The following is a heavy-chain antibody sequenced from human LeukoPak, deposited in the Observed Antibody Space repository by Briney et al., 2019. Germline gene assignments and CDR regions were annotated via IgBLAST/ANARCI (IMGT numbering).Heavy chain of an antibody. J-gene: IGHJ6*03. CDR3: ARAGIGIRYYMDV. CDR2: IYHSGST. Sequence: SETLSLTCAVSGYSISSGYYWGWIRQPPGKGREWIGNIYHSGSTYYNPSLRSRVTISVDTSKNQFSLKLSSVTAADTAVYYCARAGIGIRYYMDVWGKGTTVTVSS. D-gene: IGHD3-10*01. CDR1: GYSISSGYY. V-gene: IGHV4-38-2*01.